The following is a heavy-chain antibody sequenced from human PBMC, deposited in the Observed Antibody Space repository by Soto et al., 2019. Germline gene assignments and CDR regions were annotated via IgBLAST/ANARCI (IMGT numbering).Heavy chain of an antibody. V-gene: IGHV3-48*02. CDR2: ISGSGRTT. J-gene: IGHJ3*02. D-gene: IGHD5-18*01. Sequence: TGGAPRLSSAATGFIFSSYTINWVRQAPGKGLEWVSYISGSGRTTYYADSVKGRFTISRDNAKNSVSLQLSSLRDEDAAVYYCASVRGYAYGGAFDIWGQGTMVTLS. CDR3: ASVRGYAYGGAFDI. CDR1: GFIFSSYT.